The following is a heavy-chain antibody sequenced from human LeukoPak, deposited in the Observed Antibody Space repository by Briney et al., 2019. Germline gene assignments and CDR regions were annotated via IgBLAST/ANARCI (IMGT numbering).Heavy chain of an antibody. V-gene: IGHV1-69*04. CDR3: ARGGIVGALTDY. Sequence: ASVKVSCKASGGTFSSYAISWVRQAPGQGLEWMGRIIPILGIANYAQKFQGRVTITAGKSTSTAYMELSSLRSEDTAVYYCARGGIVGALTDYWGQGTLVTVSS. J-gene: IGHJ4*02. CDR1: GGTFSSYA. CDR2: IIPILGIA. D-gene: IGHD1-26*01.